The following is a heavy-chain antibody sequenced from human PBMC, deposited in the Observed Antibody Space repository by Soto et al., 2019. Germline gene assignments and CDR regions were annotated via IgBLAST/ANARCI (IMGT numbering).Heavy chain of an antibody. CDR3: ARESSSSSHYYYGMDV. Sequence: QVQLVQSGAEVKKPGASVKVSCKASGYTFTSYGISWVRQAPGQGLEWMGWISAYNGNTNYAQKLQGRVTMTTDTSTSTAYMGLRSLRSDDTAVYYCARESSSSSHYYYGMDVWGQGTTVTVSS. J-gene: IGHJ6*02. CDR2: ISAYNGNT. V-gene: IGHV1-18*04. CDR1: GYTFTSYG. D-gene: IGHD6-6*01.